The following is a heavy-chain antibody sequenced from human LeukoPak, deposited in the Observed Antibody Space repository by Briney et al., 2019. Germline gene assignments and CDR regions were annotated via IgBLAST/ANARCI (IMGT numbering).Heavy chain of an antibody. Sequence: GGSLRLSCAASGFTFSSYNMNWVRQAPGEGLEWVSYISSSSSTLYYADSVKGRFTISRDNAKNSLYLQMNSLRAEDTAVYYCARLPPLYSSGWYAADYWGQGTLVTVSS. V-gene: IGHV3-48*01. CDR2: ISSSSSTL. CDR1: GFTFSSYN. D-gene: IGHD6-19*01. CDR3: ARLPPLYSSGWYAADY. J-gene: IGHJ4*02.